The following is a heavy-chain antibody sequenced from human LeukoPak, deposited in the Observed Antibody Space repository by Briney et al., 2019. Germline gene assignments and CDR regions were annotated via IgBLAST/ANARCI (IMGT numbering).Heavy chain of an antibody. D-gene: IGHD4-17*01. J-gene: IGHJ5*02. CDR2: IRSKAYGGTT. V-gene: IGHV3-49*04. CDR3: ARESVTTAFRTFDP. Sequence: PGRSLRLSCTASGFTFGDYAMSWVRQAPGKGLEWVGFIRSKAYGGTTEYAASVKGRFTISRDDSKSIAYLQMNSLRAEDTAVYYCARESVTTAFRTFDPWGQGTLVTVSS. CDR1: GFTFGDYA.